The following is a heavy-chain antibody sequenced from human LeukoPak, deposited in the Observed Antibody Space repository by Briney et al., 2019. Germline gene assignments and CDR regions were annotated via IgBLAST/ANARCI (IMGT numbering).Heavy chain of an antibody. Sequence: GGSLRLSCAASGFTFSSYGMHWVRQAPGKGLEWVAVISYDGSNKYYADSVKGRFTISRDNSKNTLYLQMNSLRAEDTAVCYCAKDLSRVLPHLGDYYYYYGMDVWGQGTTVTVSS. CDR3: AKDLSRVLPHLGDYYYYYGMDV. V-gene: IGHV3-30*18. J-gene: IGHJ6*02. CDR1: GFTFSSYG. CDR2: ISYDGSNK. D-gene: IGHD2-2*01.